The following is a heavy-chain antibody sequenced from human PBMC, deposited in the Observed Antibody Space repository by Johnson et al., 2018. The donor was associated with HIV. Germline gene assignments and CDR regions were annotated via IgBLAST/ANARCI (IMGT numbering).Heavy chain of an antibody. Sequence: QVQLVGSGGGVVQPGKSLRLSCAASGFTFSYYGMHWVRQAPGKGLEWVAVISYDGSNKYYADSVKGRFTISRDNSKNTLYLQMNSLRAEDTAVYYCARDIIAVAGYDAFDIWGQGTMVTVSS. CDR2: ISYDGSNK. J-gene: IGHJ3*02. D-gene: IGHD6-19*01. CDR3: ARDIIAVAGYDAFDI. V-gene: IGHV3-30*19. CDR1: GFTFSYYG.